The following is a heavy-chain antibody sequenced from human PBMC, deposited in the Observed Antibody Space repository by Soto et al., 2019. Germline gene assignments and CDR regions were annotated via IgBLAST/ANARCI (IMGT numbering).Heavy chain of an antibody. CDR3: VRDGTKTLRDWFDP. D-gene: IGHD1-1*01. J-gene: IGHJ5*02. Sequence: LSLTCTVSGASISGFYWSWIRKSAGKGLEWIGRIYATGTTYYNPSLKSRVMMSVDTSKKQFSLKLRSVTAADTAVYYCVRDGTKTLRDWFDPWGQGISVTVSS. CDR1: GASISGFY. V-gene: IGHV4-4*07. CDR2: IYATGTT.